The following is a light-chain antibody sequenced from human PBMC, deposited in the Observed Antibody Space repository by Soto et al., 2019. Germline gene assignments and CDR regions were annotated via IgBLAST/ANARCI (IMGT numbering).Light chain of an antibody. CDR3: QQHDSWPSWT. CDR2: GAS. CDR1: QSISIH. Sequence: ERVMTQSPATLSVSPGERATLSCRASQSISIHLAWYQQQPGQGPRLLIYGASTRDTGTPARFSGSGSGTEFTLTISSLQSEDFAVYYCQQHDSWPSWTFGQGTKVEIK. J-gene: IGKJ1*01. V-gene: IGKV3-15*01.